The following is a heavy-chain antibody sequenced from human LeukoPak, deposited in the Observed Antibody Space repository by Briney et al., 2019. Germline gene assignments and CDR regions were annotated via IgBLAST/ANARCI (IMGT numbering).Heavy chain of an antibody. Sequence: PGESLRLSCAGSGFTFSTYWMYWVRQAPGNGLEWVANIKGDGSQKNYADSVKGRFTISRDNAKNSLYLQINSLRDEDTAVYYCARGNDYWGQGTLVTVSS. CDR3: ARGNDY. CDR2: IKGDGSQK. J-gene: IGHJ4*02. CDR1: GFTFSTYW. V-gene: IGHV3-7*04.